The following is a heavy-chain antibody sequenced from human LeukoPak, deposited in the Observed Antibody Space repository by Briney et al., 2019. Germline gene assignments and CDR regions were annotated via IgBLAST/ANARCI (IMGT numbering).Heavy chain of an antibody. J-gene: IGHJ4*02. CDR2: IYYSGST. Sequence: SETLSLTCTVSGSSISSSSYYWGWIRQPPGKGLEWIGSIYYSGSTYYNPSLKSRVTISVDTSKNQFSLKLSSVTAADTAVYYCARQTSSSWYGNYFDYWGQGTLVTVSS. D-gene: IGHD6-13*01. CDR1: GSSISSSSYY. CDR3: ARQTSSSWYGNYFDY. V-gene: IGHV4-39*01.